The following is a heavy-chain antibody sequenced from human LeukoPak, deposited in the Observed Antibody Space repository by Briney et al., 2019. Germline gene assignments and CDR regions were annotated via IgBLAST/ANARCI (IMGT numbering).Heavy chain of an antibody. V-gene: IGHV4-34*01. J-gene: IGHJ5*02. Sequence: PSETLSLTCAVYGGSFSGYYWSWIRQPPGKGLEWIGSIYHSGSTYYNPSLKSRVTISVDTSKNQFSLKLSSVTAADTAVYYCAREGGSYISWFDPWGQGTLVTVSS. D-gene: IGHD1-26*01. CDR1: GGSFSGYY. CDR2: IYHSGST. CDR3: AREGGSYISWFDP.